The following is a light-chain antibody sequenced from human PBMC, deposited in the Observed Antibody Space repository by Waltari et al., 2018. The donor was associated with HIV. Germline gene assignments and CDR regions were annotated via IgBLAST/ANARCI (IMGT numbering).Light chain of an antibody. V-gene: IGLV1-40*01. J-gene: IGLJ1*01. CDR2: GNT. CDR3: RSYDHTLSGFV. Sequence: QAILTQPPSVSGAPGQRVTISCPGTSSNIGAGFDVHWYPQAPGTAPKLLIFGNTNRPSGVPGRFSAYRFGTSASLTIAWLQADDEADYYCRSYDHTLSGFVFGSGTQVTV. CDR1: SSNIGAGFD.